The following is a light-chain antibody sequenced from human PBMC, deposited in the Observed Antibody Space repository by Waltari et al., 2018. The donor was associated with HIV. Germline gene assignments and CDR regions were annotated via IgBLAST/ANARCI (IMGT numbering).Light chain of an antibody. Sequence: QSVLTQQPSASGTTGPRVTISCSGSSSNIGSNTVNWYTQLQGTAPKLPIYSNNQRPSGVPDRFSGSKSGTSASLAISGLQSEDEADYYCAAWDDSLNGVVFGGGTKLTVL. V-gene: IGLV1-44*01. CDR2: SNN. CDR1: SSNIGSNT. J-gene: IGLJ2*01. CDR3: AAWDDSLNGVV.